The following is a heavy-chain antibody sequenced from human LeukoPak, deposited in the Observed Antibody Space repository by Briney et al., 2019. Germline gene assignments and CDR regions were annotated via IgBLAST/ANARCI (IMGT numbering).Heavy chain of an antibody. Sequence: AGGSLRLSCAASGFTFSDYYMSWIRQAPGKGLEWVSYISSSSGYTNYADSVKGRFTISGDNAKNSLYLQMNSLRAEDTAVYYCARDRHFAFDIWGQGTMVTVSS. V-gene: IGHV3-11*06. D-gene: IGHD3-3*02. CDR2: ISSSSGYT. J-gene: IGHJ3*02. CDR1: GFTFSDYY. CDR3: ARDRHFAFDI.